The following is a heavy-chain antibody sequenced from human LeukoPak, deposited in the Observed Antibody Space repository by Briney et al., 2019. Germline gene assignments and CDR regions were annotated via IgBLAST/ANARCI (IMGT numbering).Heavy chain of an antibody. CDR1: GGSISSYY. J-gene: IGHJ4*02. Sequence: SETLSLTCTVSGGSISSYYWSWIRQPAGKGLEWIGRIYTSGGTNYNPSLKSRVTMSIDTSKNQFSLKLSSVTAADTAVYYCASRTPTGDAFDYWGQGTLVTVSS. CDR2: IYTSGGT. V-gene: IGHV4-4*07. CDR3: ASRTPTGDAFDY. D-gene: IGHD7-27*01.